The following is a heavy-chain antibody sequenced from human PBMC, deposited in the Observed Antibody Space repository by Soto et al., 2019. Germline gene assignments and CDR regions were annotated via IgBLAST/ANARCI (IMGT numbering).Heavy chain of an antibody. CDR2: MNPNSGNT. J-gene: IGHJ5*02. CDR1: GYTFTSYD. CDR3: ARGKKGRITILGVAPTPNWFDP. D-gene: IGHD3-3*01. V-gene: IGHV1-8*01. Sequence: ASVKVSCKASGYTFTSYDINWVRQATGQGIAWMGWMNPNSGNTGYAQKFQGRVTMTRNTSISTAYMELSSLRSEGTAVYYCARGKKGRITILGVAPTPNWFDPWGQGTLVTVSS.